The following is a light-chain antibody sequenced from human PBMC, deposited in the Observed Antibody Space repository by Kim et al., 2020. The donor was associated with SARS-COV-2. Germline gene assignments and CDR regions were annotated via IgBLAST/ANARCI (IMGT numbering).Light chain of an antibody. CDR2: VAS. CDR1: QSVSKY. J-gene: IGKJ2*01. V-gene: IGKV3-15*01. CDR3: QQYNDRPHT. Sequence: SVSLGETVTLSCRASQSVSKYVAWYQQKVGQAPRLLIHVASSRAADVAAMFSGSGSGTDFTLTINSLQSEDFAVYYCQQYNDRPHTFGQGTKLEI.